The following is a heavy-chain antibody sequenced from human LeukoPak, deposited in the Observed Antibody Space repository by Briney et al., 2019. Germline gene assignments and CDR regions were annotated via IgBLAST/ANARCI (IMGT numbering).Heavy chain of an antibody. J-gene: IGHJ4*02. CDR1: GGSFSGYY. CDR3: ARVPITMVRGVIIKGFDY. CDR2: INHSGST. V-gene: IGHV4-34*01. D-gene: IGHD3-10*01. Sequence: SETLSLTCAVYGGSFSGYYWSWIRQPPGRGLEWIGEINHSGSTNYNPSLKSRVTISVDTSKNQSSLKLSSVTAADTAVYYCARVPITMVRGVIIKGFDYWGQGTLVTVSS.